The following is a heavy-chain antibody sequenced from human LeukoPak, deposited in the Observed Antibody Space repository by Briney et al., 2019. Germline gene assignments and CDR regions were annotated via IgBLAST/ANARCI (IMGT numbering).Heavy chain of an antibody. D-gene: IGHD5-24*01. CDR2: INDSRVT. Sequence: PSETLSLTCAVHGGSFIGVYWTWMRQPPRKGPEWIGEINDSRVTTYTTSIWSRVTISQDTSKNKFSLRLTSVTAADTAVYYCARGLGEGYPDSWGQGTLVIVSS. CDR1: GGSFIGVY. V-gene: IGHV4-34*01. CDR3: ARGLGEGYPDS. J-gene: IGHJ4*02.